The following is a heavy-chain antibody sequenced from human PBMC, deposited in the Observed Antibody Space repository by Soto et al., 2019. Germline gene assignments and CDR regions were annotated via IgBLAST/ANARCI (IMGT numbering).Heavy chain of an antibody. J-gene: IGHJ6*02. D-gene: IGHD3-16*01. V-gene: IGHV1-18*01. CDR2: ISPYTGNT. CDR3: VMVDNYVTPTPQDV. CDR1: GYILVNYG. Sequence: QVQLVQSGDEVKKPGASVKVSCKASGYILVNYGIAWVRQAPGQGLEWMGWISPYTGNTHSATKIQGRLTMTTDTSTSTAYMDLGSPTSDDTAVYYCVMVDNYVTPTPQDVWGQGTTVTVSS.